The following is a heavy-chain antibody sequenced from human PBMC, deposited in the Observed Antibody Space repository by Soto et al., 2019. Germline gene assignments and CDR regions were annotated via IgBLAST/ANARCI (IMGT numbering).Heavy chain of an antibody. D-gene: IGHD2-2*01. Sequence: QVQLVESGGGLVKPEGSLRLSCAASGFTFSDYYMSWIRQAPGKGLEWVSYITSSSAYTKYADSVKGRFTISRDNAKNSLYLQMTSLRAEDTAVYYCARLGGSVVPAAYVDYWGQGTLLAVSS. CDR1: GFTFSDYY. CDR3: ARLGGSVVPAAYVDY. J-gene: IGHJ4*02. CDR2: ITSSSAYT. V-gene: IGHV3-11*06.